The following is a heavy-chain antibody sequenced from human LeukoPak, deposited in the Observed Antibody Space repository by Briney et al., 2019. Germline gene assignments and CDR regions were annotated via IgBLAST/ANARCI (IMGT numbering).Heavy chain of an antibody. CDR2: ISSSGSTI. D-gene: IGHD1-26*01. CDR3: ARDIVGATSDYFDY. CDR1: GCTFSDYY. Sequence: GGSLRLSCAASGCTFSDYYMSWIRQAPGKGLEWASYISSSGSTIYYADSVKGRFTISRDNAKNSLYLQMNSLRAEDTAVYYCARDIVGATSDYFDYWGQGTLVTVSS. V-gene: IGHV3-11*01. J-gene: IGHJ4*02.